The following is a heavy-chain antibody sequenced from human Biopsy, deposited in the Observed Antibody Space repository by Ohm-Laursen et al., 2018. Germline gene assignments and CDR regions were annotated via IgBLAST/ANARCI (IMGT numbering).Heavy chain of an antibody. Sequence: SETLSLTCAVYGGSFSGYYWSWIRQPPGKGLEWIGEINHNGSTNYNPSLKSRVTISVDTSKNQFSLKLSSVTAADTAVYYCARGRLRAVARFDYWGQGTLVTVSS. CDR2: INHNGST. CDR1: GGSFSGYY. V-gene: IGHV4-34*01. J-gene: IGHJ4*02. CDR3: ARGRLRAVARFDY. D-gene: IGHD6-19*01.